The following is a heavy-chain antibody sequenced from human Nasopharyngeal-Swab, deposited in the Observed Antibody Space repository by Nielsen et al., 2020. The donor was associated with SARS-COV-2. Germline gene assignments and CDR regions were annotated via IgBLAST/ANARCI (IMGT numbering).Heavy chain of an antibody. J-gene: IGHJ4*02. V-gene: IGHV1-2*06. CDR1: GYTFSDYY. CDR2: INPNSGGT. CDR3: SRVPRVGGYSYGYDY. Sequence: ASVKVSCKASGYTFSDYYMEWVRQAPGQGLVWMGRINPNSGGTNYAQKFQGRVTMTRDTSLTTGTMELSGLRSDDTAVYFCSRVPRVGGYSYGYDYWGQGTLVTLSS. D-gene: IGHD5-18*01.